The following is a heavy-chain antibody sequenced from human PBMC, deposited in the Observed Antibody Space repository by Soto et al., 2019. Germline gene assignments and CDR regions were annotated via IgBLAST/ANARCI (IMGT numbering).Heavy chain of an antibody. J-gene: IGHJ4*02. V-gene: IGHV1-24*01. Sequence: ASVKVSCKVSGYTLTELSMHWVRQAPGKGLEWMGGFDPEDGETIYAQKFQGRVTMTEDTSTDTAYMELSSLRSEDTAVYYCATSLIRYYDFWSGYYPPFDYWGQGTLVTVSS. CDR1: GYTLTELS. CDR3: ATSLIRYYDFWSGYYPPFDY. CDR2: FDPEDGET. D-gene: IGHD3-3*01.